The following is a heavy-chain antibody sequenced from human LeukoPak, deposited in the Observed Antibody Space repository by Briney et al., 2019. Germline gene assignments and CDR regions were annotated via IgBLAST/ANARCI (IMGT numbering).Heavy chain of an antibody. CDR3: ARQQLDLDY. V-gene: IGHV4-39*01. J-gene: IGHJ4*02. CDR2: IYYSGST. Sequence: SETLSLTCTVSGGSIRSSSYYWGWIRQPPGKGLEWIGSIYYSGSTYYNPSLKSRVTISVDTSKNQFSLKLSSVTAADTAVYYCARQQLDLDYWGQGTLVTVSS. D-gene: IGHD6-13*01. CDR1: GGSIRSSSYY.